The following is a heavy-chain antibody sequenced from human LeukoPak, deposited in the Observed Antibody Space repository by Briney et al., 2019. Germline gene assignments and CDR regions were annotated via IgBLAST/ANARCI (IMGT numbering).Heavy chain of an antibody. Sequence: ASVKVSCKASGYTFTGYYMHWVRQAPGQGLEWMGWINPNSGGTNYAQKFQGWVTMTRDTSISTAYMELSRLRSDDTAVYYCARSPRDSSGSAEWYFDYWGQGTLVTVSS. CDR1: GYTFTGYY. CDR3: ARSPRDSSGSAEWYFDY. J-gene: IGHJ4*02. V-gene: IGHV1-2*04. D-gene: IGHD6-19*01. CDR2: INPNSGGT.